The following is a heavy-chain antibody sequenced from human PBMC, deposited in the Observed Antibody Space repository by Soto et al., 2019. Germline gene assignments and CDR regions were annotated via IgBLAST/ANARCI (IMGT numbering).Heavy chain of an antibody. Sequence: LSLTCAVSGGAISSSNWWSWVRQPPGKGLEWIGEIYHSGSTNYNPSLKSRVTISVDKSKNQFSLKLSSVTAADTAVYYCAEHQSGSSSWYPGNWFDPWGQGTLVPVSS. D-gene: IGHD6-13*01. V-gene: IGHV4-4*02. CDR3: AEHQSGSSSWYPGNWFDP. J-gene: IGHJ5*02. CDR1: GGAISSSNW. CDR2: IYHSGST.